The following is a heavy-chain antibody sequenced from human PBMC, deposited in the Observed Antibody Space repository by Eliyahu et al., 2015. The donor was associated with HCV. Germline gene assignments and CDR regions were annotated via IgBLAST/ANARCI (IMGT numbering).Heavy chain of an antibody. V-gene: IGHV2-5*01. CDR2: IYWNNII. CDR1: GFSLTTSGVG. Sequence: QITLKESGPTLVKPTQTLTLTCTFSGFSLTTSGVGVGWIRQPPGKAPEWLGLIYWNNIISSTAPLRSRLTITKDTSKNQVVLTMTNMDPVDTATYFCAHRREGLDCGRDCYPAYFDYWGQGTLVTVSS. D-gene: IGHD2-21*02. CDR3: AHRREGLDCGRDCYPAYFDY. J-gene: IGHJ4*02.